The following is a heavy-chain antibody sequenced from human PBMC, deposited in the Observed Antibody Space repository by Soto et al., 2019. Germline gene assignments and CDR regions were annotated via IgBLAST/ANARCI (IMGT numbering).Heavy chain of an antibody. CDR3: AREGGGIAAAAKTFDY. D-gene: IGHD6-25*01. CDR1: GYTFTSYA. Sequence: ASVKVSCKASGYTFTSYAMHWVRQAPGQRLEWMGWINAGNGNTKYSQKFQGRVTITRDTSASTAYMELSSLRSEDTAVYYCAREGGGIAAAAKTFDYWGQGTLVTVSS. CDR2: INAGNGNT. V-gene: IGHV1-3*01. J-gene: IGHJ4*02.